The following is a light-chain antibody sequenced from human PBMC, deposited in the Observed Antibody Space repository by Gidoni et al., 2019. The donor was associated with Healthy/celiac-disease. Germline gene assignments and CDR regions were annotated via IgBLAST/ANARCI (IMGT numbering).Light chain of an antibody. V-gene: IGLV2-14*03. J-gene: IGLJ3*02. CDR3: SSYTSSSVWV. CDR2: VVR. Sequence: QSALTQPASVSGSPGQSITISCTGTSSDVGVDKYVSWYQQHPGKAPKLMIYVVRNRPSGVSNRFSGSKSGNTASLTISGLQAEDEADYYCSSYTSSSVWVFGGGTKLTVL. CDR1: SSDVGVDKY.